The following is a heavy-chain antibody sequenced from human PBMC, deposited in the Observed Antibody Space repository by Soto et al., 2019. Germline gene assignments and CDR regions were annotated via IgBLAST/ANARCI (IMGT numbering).Heavy chain of an antibody. J-gene: IGHJ3*01. CDR3: ARGDRGAFDL. D-gene: IGHD1-26*01. CDR1: GFTFSYYW. Sequence: EVQLVESGGGLVQPGESLRLSCAASGFTFSYYWMHWVRQAPGKGPVWVSRIHSDGSSTTYADSVKGRFSISRDNARNTVYLQMNILRAEDTAVYYCARGDRGAFDLWGQGTVLTVSS. V-gene: IGHV3-74*01. CDR2: IHSDGSST.